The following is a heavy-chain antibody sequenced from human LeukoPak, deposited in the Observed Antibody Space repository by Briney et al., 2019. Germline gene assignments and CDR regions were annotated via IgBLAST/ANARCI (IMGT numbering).Heavy chain of an antibody. CDR3: ARDVTPFI. V-gene: IGHV3-7*03. CDR2: IKQDGSEE. Sequence: GGSLRLSCVASGLTFSNSAMTWVRQAPGKGLEWVANIKQDGSEEYYVDSVKGRFTISRDNTKSSLYLQMNSLRAEDTAVYYCARDVTPFIWGQGTLVTVSS. CDR1: GLTFSNSA. D-gene: IGHD2-15*01. J-gene: IGHJ4*02.